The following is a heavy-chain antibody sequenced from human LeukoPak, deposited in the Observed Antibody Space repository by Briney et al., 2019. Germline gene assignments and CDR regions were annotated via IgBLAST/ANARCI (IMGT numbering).Heavy chain of an antibody. V-gene: IGHV1-8*03. Sequence: ASVKVSCRASGYTFTSYDINWVRQATGQGLEWMGWMNPNSGNTGYAQKFQGRVTITRNTSISTAYMELSSLRSEDTAVYYCARVRRSSSWYFDYYYYMDVWGKGTTVTISS. D-gene: IGHD6-13*01. CDR2: MNPNSGNT. CDR1: GYTFTSYD. J-gene: IGHJ6*03. CDR3: ARVRRSSSWYFDYYYYMDV.